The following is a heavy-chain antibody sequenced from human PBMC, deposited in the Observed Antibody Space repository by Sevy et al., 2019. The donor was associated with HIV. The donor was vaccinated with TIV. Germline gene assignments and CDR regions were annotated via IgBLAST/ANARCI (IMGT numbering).Heavy chain of an antibody. Sequence: GGSLRLSCVASGFTFSYAWMSWVRQAPGKGLEWVGRIKSRPDGGTTDYAAPVKGRFTMSRDDSKNTLYLQMNSLKTEDTGVYYCSTDPIIVLLVTDGMDVWGQGTTVTVSS. CDR1: GFTFSYAW. V-gene: IGHV3-15*01. CDR3: STDPIIVLLVTDGMDV. D-gene: IGHD2-8*01. J-gene: IGHJ6*02. CDR2: IKSRPDGGTT.